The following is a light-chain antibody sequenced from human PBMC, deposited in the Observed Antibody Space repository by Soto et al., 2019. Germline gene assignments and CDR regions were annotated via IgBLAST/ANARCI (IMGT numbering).Light chain of an antibody. V-gene: IGLV1-44*01. CDR3: SAWYASLNTVL. CDR2: SND. CDR1: SSNIGSNI. Sequence: QSVLSQPPSASGTPGQRVTISCSGRSSNIGSNIVDWYQQQPGTATKLLIFSNDQRPSGVPDRFSGSTSGTSASLAIRGHHSQDEADYYCSAWYASLNTVLFGGGTQLTVL. J-gene: IGLJ7*01.